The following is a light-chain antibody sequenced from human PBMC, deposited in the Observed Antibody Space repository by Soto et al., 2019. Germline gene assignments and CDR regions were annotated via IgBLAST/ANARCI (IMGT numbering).Light chain of an antibody. CDR1: SSNIGSNT. V-gene: IGLV1-44*01. J-gene: IGLJ2*01. CDR2: SNN. Sequence: SVLTQPPSASGTPGQRVTISCSGSSSNIGSNTVNWYQQLPGTAPKLLIYSNNQRPSGGPDRFSGSKSGTSASLAISWLQSEDEADYYCAAWDDSLNGVVFGGGTKLTVL. CDR3: AAWDDSLNGVV.